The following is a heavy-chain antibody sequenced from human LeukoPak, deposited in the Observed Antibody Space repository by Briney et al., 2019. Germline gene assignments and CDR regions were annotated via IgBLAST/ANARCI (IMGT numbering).Heavy chain of an antibody. D-gene: IGHD5-12*01. V-gene: IGHV3-30*04. Sequence: GGSLRLSCAASGFTFSSYAMHWVRRAPGKGLEWVAVISYDGSNKYYADSVKGRFTISRDNSKNTLYLQMNSLRAEDTAVYYCAREVEDVRWLRLYNWFDPWGQGTLVTVSS. CDR1: GFTFSSYA. CDR2: ISYDGSNK. CDR3: AREVEDVRWLRLYNWFDP. J-gene: IGHJ5*02.